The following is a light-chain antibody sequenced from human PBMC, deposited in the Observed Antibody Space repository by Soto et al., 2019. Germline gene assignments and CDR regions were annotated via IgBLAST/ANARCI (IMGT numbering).Light chain of an antibody. Sequence: EIVLTQSPATLSLSPGKRVTLSCRASQNVSTYLAWYQQKPGQAPRLLIYDASDRATGIPARFSGSGSGTDFTLTISSPEPEDSAVYYCQQRTNWLTFGPGTKLDIK. CDR2: DAS. CDR1: QNVSTY. J-gene: IGKJ3*01. CDR3: QQRTNWLT. V-gene: IGKV3-11*01.